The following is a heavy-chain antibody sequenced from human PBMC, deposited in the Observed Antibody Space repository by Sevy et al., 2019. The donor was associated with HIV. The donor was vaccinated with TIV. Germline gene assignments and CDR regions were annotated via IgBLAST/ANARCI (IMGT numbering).Heavy chain of an antibody. Sequence: GGSLRLSCAASGFTFSDYYMSWIRQAPGKGLEWVSYISSSGSTIYYADSVKGRFTISRDNAKNSLYLQMNSLRAEETAVYYCARDDTRYYYGMDVWGQGTTVTVSS. V-gene: IGHV3-11*01. CDR1: GFTFSDYY. CDR3: ARDDTRYYYGMDV. CDR2: ISSSGSTI. J-gene: IGHJ6*02. D-gene: IGHD2-2*02.